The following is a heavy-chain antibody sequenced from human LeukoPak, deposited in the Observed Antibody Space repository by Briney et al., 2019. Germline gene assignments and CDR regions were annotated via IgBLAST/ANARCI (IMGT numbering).Heavy chain of an antibody. CDR1: GGSINSYC. Sequence: SETLSLTCTVSGGSINSYCWSWIRQPPGKGLEWIGHIFYTGSSNYNPSLKSRVTISVDRSKNQFSLKLSSVTAADTAVYYCARDRGGISWDWGQGTLVTVSS. CDR3: ARDRGGISWD. J-gene: IGHJ4*02. V-gene: IGHV4-59*12. CDR2: IFYTGSS. D-gene: IGHD3-10*01.